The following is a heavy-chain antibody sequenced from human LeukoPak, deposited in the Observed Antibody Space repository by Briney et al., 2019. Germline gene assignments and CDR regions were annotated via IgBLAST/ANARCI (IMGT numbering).Heavy chain of an antibody. J-gene: IGHJ4*02. D-gene: IGHD2-2*01. CDR3: ARSYCSSTSCYDY. CDR1: GGSISSYY. Sequence: SETLSLTCTVSGGSISSYYWSWIRPPAGKGLEWIGRIYTSGSTNYNPSLKSRVTMSVDTSKNQFSLKLSSVTAADTAVYYCARSYCSSTSCYDYWGQGTLVTVSS. V-gene: IGHV4-4*07. CDR2: IYTSGST.